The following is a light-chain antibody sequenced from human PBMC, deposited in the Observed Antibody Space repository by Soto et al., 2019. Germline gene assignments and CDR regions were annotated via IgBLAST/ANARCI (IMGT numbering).Light chain of an antibody. J-gene: IGKJ1*01. CDR1: QSVSSN. CDR2: QAA. V-gene: IGKV3D-11*02. Sequence: EIVLTQSPGTLSLSPGERATLSCRASQSVSSNLAWYQQKPRQPPSLLIYQAAISAAGIPARCSAGGAGTDFTLTISDVQPEDVALDYCHQRQNWPRTFGQGTKVDIK. CDR3: HQRQNWPRT.